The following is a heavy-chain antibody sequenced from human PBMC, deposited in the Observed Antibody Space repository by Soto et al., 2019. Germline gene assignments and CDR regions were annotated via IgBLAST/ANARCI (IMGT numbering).Heavy chain of an antibody. CDR3: ARRDSNYEVNWFDR. Sequence: QVQLQESGPGLVKPSQTLSLTCTVSGDSIRSGGYYWRWIRQHPGKGLEWIGSVNFRGSTHLNPSLKTRGTITVDTSKNQFSLKLSSATAADTAVYYGARRDSNYEVNWFDRWGQGSLVTVSS. J-gene: IGHJ5*02. D-gene: IGHD4-4*01. CDR2: VNFRGST. V-gene: IGHV4-31*03. CDR1: GDSIRSGGYY.